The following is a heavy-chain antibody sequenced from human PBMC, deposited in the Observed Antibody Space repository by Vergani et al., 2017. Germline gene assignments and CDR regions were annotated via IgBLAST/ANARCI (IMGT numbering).Heavy chain of an antibody. CDR3: ASVDTRRGNNR. CDR1: GFTFSSYA. V-gene: IGHV3-7*01. D-gene: IGHD5-18*01. J-gene: IGHJ4*02. CDR2: IKQDGSEK. Sequence: VQLVESGGGVVQPGRSLRLSCAASGFTFSSYAMHWVRQAPGKGLEWVANIKQDGSEKSYGDSVKGRFSVSRDNAKNSLYLQMSSLRADDTAVYYCASVDTRRGNNRWGQGTLVTVSS.